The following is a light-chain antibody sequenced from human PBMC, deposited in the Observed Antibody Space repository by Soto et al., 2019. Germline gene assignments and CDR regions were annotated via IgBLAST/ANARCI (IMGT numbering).Light chain of an antibody. J-gene: IGKJ1*01. Sequence: EIVLTQSPGTLSLSPGERATLSCRASQSLNARYLAWYQLKPGQAPRLLFYGASSRATGIPDRFSGSGSGTDFTLTITGLEPEDFAVYYCQQFHISRTFGQGTKVEIK. CDR1: QSLNARY. CDR2: GAS. V-gene: IGKV3-20*01. CDR3: QQFHISRT.